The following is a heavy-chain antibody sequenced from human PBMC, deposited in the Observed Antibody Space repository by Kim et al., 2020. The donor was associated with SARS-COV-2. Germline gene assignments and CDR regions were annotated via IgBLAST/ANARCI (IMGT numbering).Heavy chain of an antibody. CDR3: ARQGSSGWADFDY. D-gene: IGHD6-19*01. J-gene: IGHJ4*02. V-gene: IGHV4-39*01. Sequence: YNPSPKCRVTISVDTSKNQFSLKLSSVTAADTAVYYCARQGSSGWADFDYWGQGTLVTVSS.